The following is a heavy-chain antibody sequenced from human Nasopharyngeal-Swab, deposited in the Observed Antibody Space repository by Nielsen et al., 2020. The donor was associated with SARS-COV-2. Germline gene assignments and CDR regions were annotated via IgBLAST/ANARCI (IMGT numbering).Heavy chain of an antibody. D-gene: IGHD3-10*01. CDR2: ISAYNGNT. CDR3: ARGLWRFGDGYSRHYYYGMDV. CDR1: GYTFTSYG. Sequence: ASVKVSCKASGYTFTSYGISWVRQAPGQGLVWMGWISAYNGNTNYAQKLQGRVTMTTDTSTSTAYMELSSLRSEDTAVYYCARGLWRFGDGYSRHYYYGMDVWGQGTTVTVSS. J-gene: IGHJ6*02. V-gene: IGHV1-18*01.